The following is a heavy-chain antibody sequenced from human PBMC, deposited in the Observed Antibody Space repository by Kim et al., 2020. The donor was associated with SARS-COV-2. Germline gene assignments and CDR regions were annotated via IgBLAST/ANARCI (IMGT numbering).Heavy chain of an antibody. CDR3: ARARYFDFYGMDV. V-gene: IGHV4-59*01. J-gene: IGHJ6*02. D-gene: IGHD3-9*01. Sequence: YNPSLKSRVTISVDTSKNQFSLKLSSVTAADTAVYYCARARYFDFYGMDVWGQGTTVTVSS.